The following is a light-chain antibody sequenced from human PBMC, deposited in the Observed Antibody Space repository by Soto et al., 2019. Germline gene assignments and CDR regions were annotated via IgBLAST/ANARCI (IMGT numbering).Light chain of an antibody. CDR3: QQYNSWPLT. J-gene: IGKJ1*01. Sequence: EIVMTQSPVTLSVSPGERATLSCWASQSVSSNLAWYQQKPGQAPRLLIYDASARATGFPVRFSASGSGPDFTLSISSLQSEDSAVYYCQQYNSWPLTFGQGTKVEI. CDR1: QSVSSN. CDR2: DAS. V-gene: IGKV3-15*01.